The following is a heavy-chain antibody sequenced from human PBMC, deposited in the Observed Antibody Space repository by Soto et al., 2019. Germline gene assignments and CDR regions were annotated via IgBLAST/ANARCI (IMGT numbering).Heavy chain of an antibody. Sequence: SETLSLTCTVSGGSISSSSYYWGWIRQPPGKGLEWIGSIYYSGGTYYNPSLKSRVTISVDTSKNQFSLKLSSVTAADTAVYYCATSGLGEYFQHWGQGTLVTVSS. V-gene: IGHV4-39*07. CDR2: IYYSGGT. J-gene: IGHJ1*01. D-gene: IGHD1-26*01. CDR1: GGSISSSSYY. CDR3: ATSGLGEYFQH.